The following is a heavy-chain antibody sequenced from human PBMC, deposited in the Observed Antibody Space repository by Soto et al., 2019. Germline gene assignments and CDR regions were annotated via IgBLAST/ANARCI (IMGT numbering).Heavy chain of an antibody. Sequence: EEQLLESGGGLVQPGGSLRLSCAASAFTFNTYAMGWVRQAPGKGLEWVSAISVSGGGTYYADSVKGRFTISRDTSKNTLYLQMNSLRADDTAVYYCAKSGGASPYYFDYWGRGTLVTVSS. CDR1: AFTFNTYA. CDR2: ISVSGGGT. V-gene: IGHV3-23*01. D-gene: IGHD1-26*01. J-gene: IGHJ4*02. CDR3: AKSGGASPYYFDY.